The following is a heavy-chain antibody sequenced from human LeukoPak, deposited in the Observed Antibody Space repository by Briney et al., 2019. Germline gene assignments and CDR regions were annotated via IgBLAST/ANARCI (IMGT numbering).Heavy chain of an antibody. Sequence: SETLSLTCTVSGGSITDYYWSWIRQPPGKGLEWIGYIYHNGNTDYNPSLKSRVTISVDTSKNQLSLKLSSVTAADTAVYYCARDASGWPLDYWGQGTLVTVSS. CDR1: GGSITDYY. J-gene: IGHJ4*02. CDR3: ARDASGWPLDY. V-gene: IGHV4-59*01. CDR2: IYHNGNT. D-gene: IGHD6-19*01.